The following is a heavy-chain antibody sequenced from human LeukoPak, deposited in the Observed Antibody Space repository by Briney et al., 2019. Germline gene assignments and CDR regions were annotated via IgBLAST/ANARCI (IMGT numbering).Heavy chain of an antibody. CDR1: GFTFSLYD. Sequence: GGSLRLSCAASGFTFSLYDMHWVRQATGKSLEWVSGIGTVGDTYYADSVKGRFTISRDNAKNSLYLQMNSLRAEDTAVYYCARGSTYYDSSGQVPFDYWGQGTLVTVSS. CDR2: IGTVGDT. CDR3: ARGSTYYDSSGQVPFDY. J-gene: IGHJ4*02. D-gene: IGHD3-22*01. V-gene: IGHV3-13*01.